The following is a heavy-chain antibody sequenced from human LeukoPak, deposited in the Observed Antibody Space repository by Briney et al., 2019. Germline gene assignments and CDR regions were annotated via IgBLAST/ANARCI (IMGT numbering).Heavy chain of an antibody. CDR3: AKQGYSSSWYGDYYYGMDV. D-gene: IGHD6-13*01. CDR2: IIPIFGTA. CDR1: GGTFSSYA. V-gene: IGHV1-69*13. J-gene: IGHJ6*02. Sequence: ASVKVSCKASGGTFSSYAISWVRQAPGQGLEWMGGIIPIFGTANYAQKFQGRVTITADESTSTAYVELSSLRAEDTAVYYCAKQGYSSSWYGDYYYGMDVWGQGTTVTVSS.